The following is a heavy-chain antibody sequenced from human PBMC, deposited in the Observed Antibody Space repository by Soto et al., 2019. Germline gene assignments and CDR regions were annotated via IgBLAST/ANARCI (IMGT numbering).Heavy chain of an antibody. CDR2: INLNSGDT. CDR1: GYTFTAYY. CDR3: ARDPTSGVAAAGLLNF. D-gene: IGHD6-13*01. V-gene: IGHV1-2*02. Sequence: ASVKVSCKASGYTFTAYYMHWVRQAPGQGLEWMGWINLNSGDTSYAQEFQGRVTMTRDTSISTAYMELSRLRSDDTAVYYCARDPTSGVAAAGLLNFWGQGTLVTVSS. J-gene: IGHJ4*02.